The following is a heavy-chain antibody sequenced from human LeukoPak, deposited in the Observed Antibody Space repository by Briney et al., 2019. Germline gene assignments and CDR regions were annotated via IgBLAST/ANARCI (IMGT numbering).Heavy chain of an antibody. D-gene: IGHD3-22*01. CDR1: GFTFSSYA. CDR3: AKGYDSRRGGIDV. J-gene: IGHJ6*02. Sequence: PGGSLRLSCAASGFTFSSYAMSWVRQAPGKGLEWVSAISGSGGSTYYADSVKGRFTISRDNSKNTLYLQMNSLRAEDTAVYYWAKGYDSRRGGIDVWGQRTTVSVSS. V-gene: IGHV3-23*01. CDR2: ISGSGGST.